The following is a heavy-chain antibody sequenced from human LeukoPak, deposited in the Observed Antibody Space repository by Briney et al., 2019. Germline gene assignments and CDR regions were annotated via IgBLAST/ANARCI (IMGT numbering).Heavy chain of an antibody. V-gene: IGHV3-48*03. Sequence: GGSLRLPCAASGFTFSSYEMNWVRQAPGKGLEWVSYISGSGTTIHYADSVKGRFTISRDNAKNSLYLQMNSLRAEDTAVYYCARGGYCSSSVCYSLNAFDIWGQGTMFTVSS. CDR3: ARGGYCSSSVCYSLNAFDI. CDR1: GFTFSSYE. J-gene: IGHJ3*02. CDR2: ISGSGTTI. D-gene: IGHD2-2*01.